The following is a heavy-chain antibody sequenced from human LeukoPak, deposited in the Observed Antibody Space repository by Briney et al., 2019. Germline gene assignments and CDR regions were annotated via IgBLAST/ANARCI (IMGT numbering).Heavy chain of an antibody. D-gene: IGHD2-2*02. Sequence: GGSLRLSCAASGFTFSSYAMHWVRQAPGKGLEWVAVISYDGSNKYYADSVKGRFTISRDNSKNTLYLQMNSLRAEDTAVYYCARRGTSCYTVPCYFDYWGQGTLVTASS. CDR1: GFTFSSYA. CDR2: ISYDGSNK. V-gene: IGHV3-30*04. J-gene: IGHJ4*02. CDR3: ARRGTSCYTVPCYFDY.